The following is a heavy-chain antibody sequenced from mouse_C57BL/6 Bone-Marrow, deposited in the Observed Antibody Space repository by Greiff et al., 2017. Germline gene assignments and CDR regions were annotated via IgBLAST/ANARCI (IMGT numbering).Heavy chain of an antibody. J-gene: IGHJ2*01. Sequence: QVQLQQPGAELVKPGASVKLSCKASGYTFTSYWMQWVKQRPGQGLEWIGEIDPSDSYTNYTQKFKGKATLTVDTSSSAAYMQLSSLTSEDSAVYYCARIYYFDYWGEGTTLTVSS. CDR2: IDPSDSYT. V-gene: IGHV1-50*01. CDR3: ARIYYFDY. CDR1: GYTFTSYW.